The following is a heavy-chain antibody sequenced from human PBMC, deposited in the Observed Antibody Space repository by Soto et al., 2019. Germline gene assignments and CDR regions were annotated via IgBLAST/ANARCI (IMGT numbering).Heavy chain of an antibody. V-gene: IGHV1-18*01. J-gene: IGHJ5*02. CDR2: INVYNGNT. Sequence: GASVKVSCKASGYTFTTYGISWVRQAPGQGLEWMGWINVYNGNTKYAQKLQGRVTMTTDTSTSTAYMELRSLISDDTAVYYCARGVGSGFYYNQYSWFDPWGQGTLVTVSS. D-gene: IGHD3-10*01. CDR3: ARGVGSGFYYNQYSWFDP. CDR1: GYTFTTYG.